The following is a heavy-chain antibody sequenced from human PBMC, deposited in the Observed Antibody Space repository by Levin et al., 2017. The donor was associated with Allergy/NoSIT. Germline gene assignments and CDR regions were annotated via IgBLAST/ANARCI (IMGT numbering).Heavy chain of an antibody. CDR1: GFTFSSHA. D-gene: IGHD2-21*01. V-gene: IGHV3-30*04. CDR2: ISYDGSLE. J-gene: IGHJ4*02. Sequence: GGSLRLSCAAPGFTFSSHAMHWVRQAPGKGLEWVAVISYDGSLEFYADSVKGRFTISRDNSKNTLFLQMNSLSAEDTAVYYCARDIGVGAGVGTIDYWGQGTLVTVSS. CDR3: ARDIGVGAGVGTIDY.